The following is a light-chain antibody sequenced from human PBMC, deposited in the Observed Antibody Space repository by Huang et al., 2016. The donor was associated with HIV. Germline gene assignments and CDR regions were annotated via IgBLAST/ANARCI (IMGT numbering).Light chain of an antibody. CDR1: QNVNSN. J-gene: IGKJ1*01. V-gene: IGKV3-15*01. CDR3: QQYNNWPRT. Sequence: EIVMKQSPATLSVSPGERATLSCRASQNVNSNLAWYKQKPGQAPRLLIYDASTRATGIPARFSGSGSGTEFTLTISRLQSEDFAVYYCQQYNNWPRTFGQGTKVEIK. CDR2: DAS.